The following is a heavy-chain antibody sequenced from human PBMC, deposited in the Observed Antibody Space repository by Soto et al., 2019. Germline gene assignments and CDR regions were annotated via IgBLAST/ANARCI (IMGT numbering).Heavy chain of an antibody. CDR2: VFYTGFT. J-gene: IGHJ4*02. CDR1: GASMRSYY. V-gene: IGHV4-59*04. D-gene: IGHD1-20*01. CDR3: ATSQKGYNWNYFDH. Sequence: PSETLSLTCNVSGASMRSYYWTWIRQPPGKGPEWIGSVFYTGFTSYNPSLESRVSVSVDTSKNQFSLKVSGVSAADTAVYYCATSQKGYNWNYFDHWGQGALVTVSS.